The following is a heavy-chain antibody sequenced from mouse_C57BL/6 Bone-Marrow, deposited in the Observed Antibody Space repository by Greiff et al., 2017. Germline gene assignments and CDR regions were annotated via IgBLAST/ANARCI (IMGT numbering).Heavy chain of an antibody. J-gene: IGHJ2*01. CDR1: GYTFTSYW. CDR3: ARSGPLERSFDY. Sequence: QVQLQQPGAELVKPGASVKMSCKASGYTFTSYWIPWVKQRPGQGLEWIGDIYPTSGRTNYNEKFKSKAILTVDPSSNTAYMQLSSLPSEDSAVFYCARSGPLERSFDYGGQGTTLTVSS. CDR2: IYPTSGRT. D-gene: IGHD6-1*01. V-gene: IGHV1-55*01.